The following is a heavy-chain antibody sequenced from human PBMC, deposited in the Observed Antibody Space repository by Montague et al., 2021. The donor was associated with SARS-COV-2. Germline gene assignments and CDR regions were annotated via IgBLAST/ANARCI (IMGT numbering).Heavy chain of an antibody. V-gene: IGHV3-48*03. Sequence: SLRLSCAASGFTFSNYDMSWVRQAPGKGPEWISYISTSAYTTSCAGSVKGRFTISRDNGKNSLYLQMNSLRVEDTAVYYCTRDYRSIVGDGLDIWGQGTKVTVSS. CDR3: TRDYRSIVGDGLDI. CDR2: ISTSAYTT. D-gene: IGHD3-16*02. J-gene: IGHJ3*02. CDR1: GFTFSNYD.